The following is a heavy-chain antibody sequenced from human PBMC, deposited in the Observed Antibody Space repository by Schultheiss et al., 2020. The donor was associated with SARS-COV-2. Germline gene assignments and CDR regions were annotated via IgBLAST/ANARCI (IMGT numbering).Heavy chain of an antibody. D-gene: IGHD2-21*01. CDR2: ISAYNGNT. V-gene: IGHV1-18*01. Sequence: ASVKVSCKASGYTFTSYGISWVRQAPGQGLEWMGWISAYNGNTNYAQKLQGRVTMTTDTSTSTAYMGLRSLRSDDTAVYYCARGAWRLPNYYYGMDVWGQGTTVTVSS. CDR3: ARGAWRLPNYYYGMDV. CDR1: GYTFTSYG. J-gene: IGHJ6*02.